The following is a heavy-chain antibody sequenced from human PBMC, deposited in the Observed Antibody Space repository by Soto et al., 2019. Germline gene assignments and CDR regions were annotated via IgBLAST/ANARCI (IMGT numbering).Heavy chain of an antibody. CDR2: INPNSGGT. CDR1: GYTFTGYY. D-gene: IGHD3-16*01. V-gene: IGHV1-2*04. CDR3: ARGYYDYVWESPHPYWYFDL. J-gene: IGHJ2*01. Sequence: ASVKVSCKASGYTFTGYYMHWVRQAPGQGLEWMGWINPNSGGTNYAQKFQGWVTMTRDTSISTANMELSRLRSDDTAVYYCARGYYDYVWESPHPYWYFDLWGCGTLVTVCS.